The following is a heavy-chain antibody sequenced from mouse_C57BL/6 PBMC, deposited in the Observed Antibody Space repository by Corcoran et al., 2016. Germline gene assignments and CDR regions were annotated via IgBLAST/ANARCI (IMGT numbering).Heavy chain of an antibody. J-gene: IGHJ1*03. CDR3: ARGIYYYGSSPRYFDV. CDR2: INPINGGT. Sequence: EVQLQQSGPELVKPGASVKIPCKASGYTFTDYNMDWVKQSHGKSLEWIGDINPINGGTIYNQKFKGKATLTVDKSSSTAYMELRSLTSEDTAVYYCARGIYYYGSSPRYFDVWGTGTTVTVSS. CDR1: GYTFTDYN. D-gene: IGHD1-1*01. V-gene: IGHV1-18*01.